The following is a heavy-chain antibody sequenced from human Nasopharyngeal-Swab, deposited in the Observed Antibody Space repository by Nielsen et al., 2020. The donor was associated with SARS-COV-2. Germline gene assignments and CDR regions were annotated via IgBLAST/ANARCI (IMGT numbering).Heavy chain of an antibody. CDR3: ARGRDWNPPFFDH. V-gene: IGHV1-69*13. J-gene: IGHJ5*02. D-gene: IGHD1-1*01. CDR2: LIPVFGTA. CDR1: GGTFSNYA. Sequence: SVKVSCKASGGTFSNYAISWLRQAPGQGLEWMGGLIPVFGTANYAQKFQGRVTITADESTSTAYMQLNSLRSDDTAVYFCARGRDWNPPFFDHWGQGTLVTVSS.